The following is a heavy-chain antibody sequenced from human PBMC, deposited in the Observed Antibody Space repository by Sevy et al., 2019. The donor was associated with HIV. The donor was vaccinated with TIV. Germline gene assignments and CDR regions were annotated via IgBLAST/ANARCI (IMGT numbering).Heavy chain of an antibody. CDR3: TTDYLERSGPSDDGLDI. Sequence: GGSLRLSCVASGFSLSDAYMIWVRQAPGKGLEWVGRIKSKSGGYAADYTTPVKERFTISRDDSKNTLWLQMNSLKTEDTGFYYCTTDYLERSGPSDDGLDIWGQGTMVTVSS. V-gene: IGHV3-15*01. D-gene: IGHD3-22*01. CDR2: IKSKSGGYAA. CDR1: GFSLSDAY. J-gene: IGHJ3*02.